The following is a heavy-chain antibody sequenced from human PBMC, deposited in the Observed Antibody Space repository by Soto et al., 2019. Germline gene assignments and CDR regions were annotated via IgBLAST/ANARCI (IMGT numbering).Heavy chain of an antibody. CDR2: ISYDGSNK. CDR1: GFTFSSYG. V-gene: IGHV3-30*03. J-gene: IGHJ6*02. Sequence: PGGSLRLSCAASGFTFSSYGMHWVRQAPGKGLEWVAVISYDGSNKYYADSVKGRFTISRDNSKNTLYLQMNSLRAEDTAVYYCARENVGPYYYYGMDVWGQGTTVTVSS. CDR3: ARENVGPYYYYGMDV.